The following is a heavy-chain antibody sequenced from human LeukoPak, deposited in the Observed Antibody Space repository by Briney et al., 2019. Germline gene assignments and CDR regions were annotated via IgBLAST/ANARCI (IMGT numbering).Heavy chain of an antibody. V-gene: IGHV1-24*01. CDR2: FDPEDVET. D-gene: IGHD2-15*01. J-gene: IGHJ4*02. Sequence: ASVKVSCKVSGYSLSELSRHWVRQAPGKGLEWMGGFDPEDVETVYAQKFQGRVTMTEDTSTDTAYLELGSLRSEDTAVYYCARDPSSLGYCSGGSCSASHWGQGTLVTVSS. CDR3: ARDPSSLGYCSGGSCSASH. CDR1: GYSLSELS.